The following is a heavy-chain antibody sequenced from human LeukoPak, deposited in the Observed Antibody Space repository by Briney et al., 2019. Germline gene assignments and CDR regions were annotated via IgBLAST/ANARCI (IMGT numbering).Heavy chain of an antibody. CDR2: IYYSGGT. J-gene: IGHJ4*02. D-gene: IGHD4-17*01. CDR3: ASYGDYFDY. V-gene: IGHV4-30-4*01. Sequence: SETLSLTCTVSGGSISSGAYYWSWIRHPPGKGLEWIGYIYYSGGTYYNPSLKSRVTISVDTSKNQFSLKLSSVTAADTAVYYCASYGDYFDYWGQGTLVTVSS. CDR1: GGSISSGAYY.